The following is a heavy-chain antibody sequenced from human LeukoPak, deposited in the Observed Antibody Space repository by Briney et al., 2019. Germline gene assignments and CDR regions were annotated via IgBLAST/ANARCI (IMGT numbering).Heavy chain of an antibody. D-gene: IGHD3-9*01. Sequence: PGGSLRLSCAASGFTFNAFNMNWVRQAPGKGLEWVSSITSGGDYIYYADSVKGRFTTSRDNAKNSLSLQLNSLRVEDTAVYYCARGHYDVLAASYKWTPDYWGQGTLVTVSS. CDR3: ARGHYDVLAASYKWTPDY. J-gene: IGHJ4*02. V-gene: IGHV3-21*01. CDR2: ITSGGDYI. CDR1: GFTFNAFN.